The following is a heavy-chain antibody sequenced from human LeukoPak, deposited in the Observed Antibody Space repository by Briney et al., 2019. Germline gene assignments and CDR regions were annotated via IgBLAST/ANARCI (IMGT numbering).Heavy chain of an antibody. V-gene: IGHV3-23*01. D-gene: IGHD2-2*01. Sequence: GGSLRLSCAASGFTFSSYAMSWVRQAPGKGLEWVSAISGSGGSTYYADSVKGRVTISRDNSKNTLYLQMNSLRAEDTAVYYCAKLSCSSTSCYFPNASEYFQHWGQGTLVTVSS. CDR2: ISGSGGST. J-gene: IGHJ1*01. CDR3: AKLSCSSTSCYFPNASEYFQH. CDR1: GFTFSSYA.